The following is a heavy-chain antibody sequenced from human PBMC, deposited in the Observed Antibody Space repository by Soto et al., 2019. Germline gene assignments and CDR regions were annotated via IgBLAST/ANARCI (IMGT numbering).Heavy chain of an antibody. CDR1: GFTFTTYG. D-gene: IGHD1-26*01. J-gene: IGHJ4*02. V-gene: IGHV3-33*01. CDR3: ARDRGVGAGYFDY. Sequence: QVQLVESGGGVVQPGKSLRLSCAASGFTFTTYGMHWVRQAPGKGLEWVAVIWFDGSHEYYADSVKGRFTISRDNSKNTLYLQMNSLRAEDTAVYYCARDRGVGAGYFDYWGQGTLVTVSS. CDR2: IWFDGSHE.